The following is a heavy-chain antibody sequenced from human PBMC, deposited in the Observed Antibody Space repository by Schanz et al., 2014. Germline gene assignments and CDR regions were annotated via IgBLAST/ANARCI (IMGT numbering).Heavy chain of an antibody. D-gene: IGHD3-16*01. J-gene: IGHJ5*02. Sequence: QVQLVQSGAKVKKPGASVKVSCKASGYTFTSYYIHWVRQAPGQGLEWMGWINCNSGGTNYPQKFQGRVTMTRDTSISTAYMELNRLKPDDTAVYYCVRWGEFQLLNWFDTWGQGTLVTVSS. V-gene: IGHV1-2*02. CDR3: VRWGEFQLLNWFDT. CDR2: INCNSGGT. CDR1: GYTFTSYY.